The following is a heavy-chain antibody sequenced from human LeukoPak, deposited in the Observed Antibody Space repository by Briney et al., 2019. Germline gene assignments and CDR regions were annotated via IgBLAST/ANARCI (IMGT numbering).Heavy chain of an antibody. Sequence: KSSETLSLTCTVSGGSISSYYWSWIRQPPGKGLEWIGYIYYSGNTNYNPSLKSRVTISVDTSKNQFSLKLSSVTAADTAVYFCARDSHAYFDAFDIWGQGTMVTVSS. CDR3: ARDSHAYFDAFDI. D-gene: IGHD2/OR15-2a*01. CDR1: GGSISSYY. V-gene: IGHV4-59*12. J-gene: IGHJ3*02. CDR2: IYYSGNT.